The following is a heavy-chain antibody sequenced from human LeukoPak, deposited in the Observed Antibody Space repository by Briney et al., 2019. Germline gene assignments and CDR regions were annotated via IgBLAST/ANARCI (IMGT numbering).Heavy chain of an antibody. CDR2: IYYRGST. J-gene: IGHJ3*02. CDR1: GGSISSYY. CDR3: ARDHPYTVTTFRLSAFDI. Sequence: PSETLSLTCTVSGGSISSYYWSGIRQPPGKGLEWIGYIYYRGSTNYNPSLKSRVTISVDTSKNQFSLKLSSVTAADTAVYYCARDHPYTVTTFRLSAFDIWGQGTMVTVSS. V-gene: IGHV4-59*01. D-gene: IGHD4-17*01.